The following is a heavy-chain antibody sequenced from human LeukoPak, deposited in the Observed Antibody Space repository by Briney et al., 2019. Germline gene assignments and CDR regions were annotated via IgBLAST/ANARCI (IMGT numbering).Heavy chain of an antibody. CDR3: ARLSPRPGWFDP. V-gene: IGHV3-48*04. CDR2: ISSSGGTI. Sequence: LPGGSLRLSCAASGFTFSSYSMNWVRQAPGKGLEWLSYISSSGGTIYYADSVKGRFTISRDNAKNSLYLQMNSLRAEDTAVYYCARLSPRPGWFDPWGQGTLVTVSS. J-gene: IGHJ5*02. CDR1: GFTFSSYS.